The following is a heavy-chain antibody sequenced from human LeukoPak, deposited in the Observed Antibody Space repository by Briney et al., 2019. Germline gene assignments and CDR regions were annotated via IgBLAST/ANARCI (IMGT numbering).Heavy chain of an antibody. V-gene: IGHV3-23*01. J-gene: IGHJ4*02. CDR3: AKTQCTRGCPDDY. Sequence: GGSPRLSCAASGFTFSSYGMSWVRQAPGKGLEWVSAISGSGGSTYYADSVKGRFTISRDNSKNTLYLQMNSLRAEDTAVYYCAKTQCTRGCPDDYWGQGTLVTVSS. D-gene: IGHD2-8*01. CDR2: ISGSGGST. CDR1: GFTFSSYG.